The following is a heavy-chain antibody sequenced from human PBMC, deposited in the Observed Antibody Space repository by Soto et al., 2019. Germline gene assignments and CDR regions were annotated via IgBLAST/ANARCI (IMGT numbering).Heavy chain of an antibody. V-gene: IGHV1-8*01. D-gene: IGHD4-17*01. CDR1: GYTFTSYD. J-gene: IGHJ5*02. CDR3: GRDLDGHDYGAYEDCWFDP. Sequence: ASVKVSCKASGYTFTSYDINWVRQATGQGLERMGWMNPNSGNTGYAQKFQGRVTMTRNTSISTAYMGLSSLRSEDTAVDYWGRDLDGHDYGAYEDCWFDPCGQGPLVTVPS. CDR2: MNPNSGNT.